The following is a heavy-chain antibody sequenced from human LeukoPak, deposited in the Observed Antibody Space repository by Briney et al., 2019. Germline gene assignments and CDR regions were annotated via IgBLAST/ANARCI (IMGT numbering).Heavy chain of an antibody. CDR3: ARAHGVYSSSLGFDY. V-gene: IGHV4-59*01. J-gene: IGHJ4*02. Sequence: SETLSLTCTVSGGSIRSYYWSWIRQPPGKGLEWSGYIYYSGSTNYNPSLTSRVTISVDTSKNQFSLKLSSVTAADTAVYYCARAHGVYSSSLGFDYWGQGTLVTVSS. D-gene: IGHD6-6*01. CDR1: GGSIRSYY. CDR2: IYYSGST.